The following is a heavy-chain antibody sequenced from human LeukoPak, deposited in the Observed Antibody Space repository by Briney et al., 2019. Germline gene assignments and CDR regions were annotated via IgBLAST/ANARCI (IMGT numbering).Heavy chain of an antibody. CDR2: IKPDGSAQ. CDR3: AYPGGWGTDPWPFDY. CDR1: GFTFSNSW. J-gene: IGHJ4*02. D-gene: IGHD1-7*01. V-gene: IGHV3-7*01. Sequence: PGGSLRLSCAASGFTFSNSWMSWVRQAPGKGLEWVATIKPDGSAQYYVDSVKGRFTISRDNAKNSLFLQMNSLRAEDTAVYYCAYPGGWGTDPWPFDYWGQGTLVTVSS.